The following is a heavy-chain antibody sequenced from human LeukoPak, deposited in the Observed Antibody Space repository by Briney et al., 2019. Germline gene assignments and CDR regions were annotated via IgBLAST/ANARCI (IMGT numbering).Heavy chain of an antibody. V-gene: IGHV3-74*01. Sequence: PGGSLRLSCAASGFTFSNYWMHWVRQDPGKGLVWVSFINPDGSTTNYADSVKGRFTISRDNAKNALYLQMNSLRAEDTAVYYCAKDMDTAVAGGGGNWFDPWGQGTLVTVSS. CDR2: INPDGSTT. J-gene: IGHJ5*02. CDR3: AKDMDTAVAGGGGNWFDP. D-gene: IGHD6-19*01. CDR1: GFTFSNYW.